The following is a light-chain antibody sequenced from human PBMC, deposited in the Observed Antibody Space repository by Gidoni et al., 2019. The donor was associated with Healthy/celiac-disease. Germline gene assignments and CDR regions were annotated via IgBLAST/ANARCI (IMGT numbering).Light chain of an antibody. CDR2: GAS. CDR1: QSVGSN. V-gene: IGKV3-15*01. Sequence: EIVMTQSPATLSVSPGERATLSCRASQSVGSNLAWYQQKPGQAPRLLIYGASTRATGIPARFISSGSGTEFTLTISSLQYEDFAVYYYQQYNNWPPWTFGQXTKVEIK. CDR3: QQYNNWPPWT. J-gene: IGKJ1*01.